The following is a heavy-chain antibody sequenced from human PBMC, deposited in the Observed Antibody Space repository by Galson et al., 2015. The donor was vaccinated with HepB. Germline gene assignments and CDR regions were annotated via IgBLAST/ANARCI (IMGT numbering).Heavy chain of an antibody. CDR3: VNEREQWLVALD. D-gene: IGHD6-19*01. J-gene: IGHJ4*02. Sequence: SLRLSCAASGFTFSSYAMSWVRQAPGKGLEWVSTISGSGGGTYYADSAKGRFTISRDNSKNTLYLQMNSLRTEDTALYYCVNEREQWLVALDWGQGTLVTVSS. CDR2: ISGSGGGT. CDR1: GFTFSSYA. V-gene: IGHV3-23*01.